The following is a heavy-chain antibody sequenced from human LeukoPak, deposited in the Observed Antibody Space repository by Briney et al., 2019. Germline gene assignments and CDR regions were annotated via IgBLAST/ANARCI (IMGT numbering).Heavy chain of an antibody. CDR2: IYPGDSDT. Sequence: PGESLKISCKGSGYSFTSYWIGWVRQMPGKGLEWMGIIYPGDSDTRYSPSFQGQVTISADKSISTAYLQWSSLKASDSAMYYCARQNEVAAAPSGLDWFDPWGQGTLVTVSS. V-gene: IGHV5-51*01. CDR3: ARQNEVAAAPSGLDWFDP. CDR1: GYSFTSYW. D-gene: IGHD6-13*01. J-gene: IGHJ5*02.